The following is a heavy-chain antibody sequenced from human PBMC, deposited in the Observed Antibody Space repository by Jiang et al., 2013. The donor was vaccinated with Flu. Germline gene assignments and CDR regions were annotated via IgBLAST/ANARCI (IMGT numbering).Heavy chain of an antibody. Sequence: PTQTLTLTCTFSGFSLSTSGVGVGWIRQPPGKVLEWLALIYWNDDKRYSPSLKNRLTITKDTSENQVVLTMANMDPVDTATYFCVHDTRVRGFDPWGQGTLVTVSS. D-gene: IGHD5-18*01. V-gene: IGHV2-5*01. CDR3: VHDTRVRGFDP. CDR1: GFSLSTSGVG. CDR2: IYWNDDK. J-gene: IGHJ5*02.